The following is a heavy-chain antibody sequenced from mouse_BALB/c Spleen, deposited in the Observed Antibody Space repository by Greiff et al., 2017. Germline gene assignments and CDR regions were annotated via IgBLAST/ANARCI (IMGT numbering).Heavy chain of an antibody. D-gene: IGHD3-1*01. CDR1: GFTFSSFG. CDR3: ARSGDSWFAY. CDR2: ISSGSSTI. Sequence: EVKLVESGGGLVQPGGSRKLSCAASGFTFSSFGMHWVRQAPEKGLEWVAYISSGSSTIYYADTVKGRFTISRDNPNNTLFLQMTSLRSEDTAMYYCARSGDSWFAYWGQGTLVTVSA. V-gene: IGHV5-17*02. J-gene: IGHJ3*01.